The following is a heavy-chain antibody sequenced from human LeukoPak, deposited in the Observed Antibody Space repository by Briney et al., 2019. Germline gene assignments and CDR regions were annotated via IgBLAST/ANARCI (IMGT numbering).Heavy chain of an antibody. CDR2: ISGSGDRT. CDR3: AKDRSIYCSSSGCYLNWFDP. J-gene: IGHJ5*02. Sequence: GGSLRLSCAASGFTFSSYAMSWVRQIPGKGLEWVATISGSGDRTYYADSVRGRFTISRDNSKNTLYLQMNSLRADDTAVYCCAKDRSIYCSSSGCYLNWFDPWGQGALVTVSS. D-gene: IGHD2-2*01. V-gene: IGHV3-23*01. CDR1: GFTFSSYA.